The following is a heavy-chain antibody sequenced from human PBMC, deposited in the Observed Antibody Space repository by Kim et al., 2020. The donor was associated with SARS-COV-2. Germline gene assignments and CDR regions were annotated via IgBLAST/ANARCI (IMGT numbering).Heavy chain of an antibody. CDR2: INAGNGNT. V-gene: IGHV1-3*01. Sequence: ASVKVSCKASGYTFTSYAMHWVRQAPGQRLEWMGWINAGNGNTKYSQKFQGRVTITRDTSASTAYMELSSLRSEDTAVYYCARDLTRAFIEYGSGKGGFDPWGQGTLVTVSS. CDR1: GYTFTSYA. CDR3: ARDLTRAFIEYGSGKGGFDP. J-gene: IGHJ5*02. D-gene: IGHD3-10*01.